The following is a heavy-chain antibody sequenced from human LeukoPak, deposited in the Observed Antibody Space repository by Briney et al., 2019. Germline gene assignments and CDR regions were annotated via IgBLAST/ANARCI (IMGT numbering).Heavy chain of an antibody. J-gene: IGHJ4*02. D-gene: IGHD6-13*01. CDR3: ASNPPAAESY. CDR2: ISSSSSYI. CDR1: GFTFSSYS. Sequence: PGGSLRLSCAASGFTFSSYSMNWVRQAPGKGLEWVSSISSSSSYIYYADSVKGRFTISRDNAKHSLYLQMNSLRAEDTAVYYCASNPPAAESYWGQGTLVTVSS. V-gene: IGHV3-21*01.